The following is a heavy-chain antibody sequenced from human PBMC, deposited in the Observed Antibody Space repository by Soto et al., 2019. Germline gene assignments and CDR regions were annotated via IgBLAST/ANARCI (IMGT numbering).Heavy chain of an antibody. CDR2: INVRGDKT. D-gene: IGHD2-2*02. CDR1: GFTLSAHA. V-gene: IGHV3-23*01. CDR3: AKADGCAAGTCYTGTYWYFDL. Sequence: EVQLLESGGGLVQPGGSLSLSCAASGFTLSAHAMNWFRQAPGKGPEWVSTINVRGDKTFYADSMKGRFTISRDDSKNTLYLQMNSLRAEDTAVYYCAKADGCAAGTCYTGTYWYFDLWGRGTLVTVSS. J-gene: IGHJ2*01.